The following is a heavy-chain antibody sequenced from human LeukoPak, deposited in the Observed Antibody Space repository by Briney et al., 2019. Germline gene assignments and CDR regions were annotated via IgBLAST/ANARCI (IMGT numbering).Heavy chain of an antibody. Sequence: GGSLRLSCAASGFTFRSYAIHWVRQAPGKGLEWVSVIYSGGSTYYADSVKGRFTISRDNSKNTLYLQMNSLRAEDTAVYYCARDLDYYYGMDVWGQGTTVTVSS. CDR2: IYSGGST. CDR3: ARDLDYYYGMDV. CDR1: GFTFRSYA. J-gene: IGHJ6*02. V-gene: IGHV3-66*01.